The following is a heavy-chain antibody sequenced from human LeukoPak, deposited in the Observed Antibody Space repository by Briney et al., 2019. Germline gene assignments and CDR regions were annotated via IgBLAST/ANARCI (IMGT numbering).Heavy chain of an antibody. D-gene: IGHD3-22*01. CDR3: ARGKYYYDSSGYWNGAFDI. V-gene: IGHV1-2*02. J-gene: IGHJ3*02. CDR1: GYTFTGYY. Sequence: ASVKVSCKASGYTFTGYYMHWVRQAPGQGLEWMGWINPNSSGTNYAQKFQGRVTMTRDTSISTAYMELSRLRSDDTAVYYCARGKYYYDSSGYWNGAFDIWGQGTMVTVSS. CDR2: INPNSSGT.